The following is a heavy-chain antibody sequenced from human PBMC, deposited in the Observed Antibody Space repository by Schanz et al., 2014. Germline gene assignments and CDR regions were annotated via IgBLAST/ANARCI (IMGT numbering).Heavy chain of an antibody. CDR1: GFTFSNYV. J-gene: IGHJ4*02. V-gene: IGHV3-23*04. CDR3: ATPLHGYLTTWYTSYIVS. D-gene: IGHD1-1*01. CDR2: ITYNGDST. Sequence: EVVLVESGGASVQPGGSLRLSCAASGFTFSNYVMDWVRQAPGTGLEWVASITYNGDSTYYTDSVKGRFTISRDNSRNTLYLPMDGLRAQDTAVYSCATPLHGYLTTWYTSYIVSWGQGTLVTVSS.